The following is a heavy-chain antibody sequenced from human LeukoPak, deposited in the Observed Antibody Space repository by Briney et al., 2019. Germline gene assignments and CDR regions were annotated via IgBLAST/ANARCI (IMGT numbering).Heavy chain of an antibody. CDR2: ISGSGGST. CDR3: AGTDGSGSKNYFDY. Sequence: PGGSLRLSCAASGFTFSSYAMSWVRQAPGKGLEWVSAISGSGGSTYYADSVKGRFTISRDNSKNTLYLQMNSLRAEDTAVYYCAGTDGSGSKNYFDYWGQGTLVTVSS. CDR1: GFTFSSYA. D-gene: IGHD3-10*01. J-gene: IGHJ4*02. V-gene: IGHV3-23*01.